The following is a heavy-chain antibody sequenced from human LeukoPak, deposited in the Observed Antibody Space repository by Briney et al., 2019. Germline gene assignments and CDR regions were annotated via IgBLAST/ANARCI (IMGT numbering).Heavy chain of an antibody. D-gene: IGHD6-13*01. J-gene: IGHJ5*02. V-gene: IGHV1-2*02. CDR1: GYTFTGCY. CDR3: AREYQDSSSCYDWFDP. Sequence: ASVKVSCKASGYTFTGCYMHWVRQAPGQGLEWMGWINPNSGGTNYAQKFQGRVTMTRDTSISTAYMELSRLRSDDTAVYYCAREYQDSSSCYDWFDPWGQGTLVTVSS. CDR2: INPNSGGT.